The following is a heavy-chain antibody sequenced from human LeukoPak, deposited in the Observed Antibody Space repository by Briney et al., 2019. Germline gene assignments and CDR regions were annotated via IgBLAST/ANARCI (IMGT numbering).Heavy chain of an antibody. Sequence: GGSLRLSCAASGFTFSSYSMNWVRQAPGKGLEWVSSISSSSSYIYYADSVKGRFTISRDNAKNSLYLQMNSLRAEDTAVYYCARIPTLGYCSSTSCSEAYWGQGTLVTVSS. D-gene: IGHD2-2*01. CDR2: ISSSSSYI. CDR3: ARIPTLGYCSSTSCSEAY. J-gene: IGHJ4*02. V-gene: IGHV3-21*01. CDR1: GFTFSSYS.